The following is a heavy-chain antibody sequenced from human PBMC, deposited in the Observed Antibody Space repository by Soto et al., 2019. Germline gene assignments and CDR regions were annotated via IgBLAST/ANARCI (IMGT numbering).Heavy chain of an antibody. V-gene: IGHV1-8*01. CDR1: AYTFTSYD. CDR2: MNPNNGNT. D-gene: IGHD7-27*01. Sequence: ASXKVSCKAAAYTFTSYDINWVRQATGQDFEWMGWMNPNNGNTAYAQKFQGRVTMTRDTSKSTAFMELSSLTSEDTAVYYCARGPRNWGVDYWGQGTLVTVSS. J-gene: IGHJ4*02. CDR3: ARGPRNWGVDY.